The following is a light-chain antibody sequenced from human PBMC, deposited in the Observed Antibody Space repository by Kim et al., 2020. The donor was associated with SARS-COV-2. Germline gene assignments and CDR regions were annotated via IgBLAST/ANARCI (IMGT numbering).Light chain of an antibody. CDR3: QQYNSFSQYT. V-gene: IGKV1-5*01. CDR1: QSISSW. Sequence: DIQMTQSPSTLSASVGDRVTITCRASQSISSWLAWYQQKPGKAPNLLIYAASSLESGVPSRFSGSGSGTEFTLTISSLQPDDFATFFCQQYNSFSQYTFGQGTKLEI. CDR2: AAS. J-gene: IGKJ2*01.